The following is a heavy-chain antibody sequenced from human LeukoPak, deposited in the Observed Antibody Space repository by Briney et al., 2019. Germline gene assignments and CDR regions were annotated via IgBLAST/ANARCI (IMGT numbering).Heavy chain of an antibody. CDR3: TRAGTYFPGSGSYYKDEF. Sequence: PGRSLRLSCTASGFASGFTFADYGMTWFRQAPGKGLEWVGFIRSKPYGGTTEYGASVKGRFTISRDESKSIAYLQMNRLKTEDTAVYYCTRAGTYFPGSGSYYKDEFWGQGTLVTVSS. D-gene: IGHD3-10*01. V-gene: IGHV3-49*03. CDR1: GFTFADYG. CDR2: IRSKPYGGTT. J-gene: IGHJ4*02.